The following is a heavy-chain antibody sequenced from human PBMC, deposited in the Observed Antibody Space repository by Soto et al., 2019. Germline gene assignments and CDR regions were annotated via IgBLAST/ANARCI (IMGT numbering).Heavy chain of an antibody. J-gene: IGHJ4*02. Sequence: PSETLSLTCTVSGSSISSYYWSWIRQPPGKGLEWIGYIYYSGSTNYNPSLRSRVTISVDTSKNQFSLKLSSVTAADTAVYYCARVAPYSSSFSFDYWGQGTLVTVSS. CDR1: GSSISSYY. CDR2: IYYSGST. D-gene: IGHD6-6*01. CDR3: ARVAPYSSSFSFDY. V-gene: IGHV4-59*01.